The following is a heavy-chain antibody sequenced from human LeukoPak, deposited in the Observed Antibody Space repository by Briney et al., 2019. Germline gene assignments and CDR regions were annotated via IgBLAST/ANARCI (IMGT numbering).Heavy chain of an antibody. CDR3: AKLPVVTLDAFDI. Sequence: PPGGSLRLSCAASGFTFSSYAMSWVRQAPGKGPEWVSAISGSGGSTYYADSVKGRFTISRDNSKNTLYLQMNSLRAEDTAVYYCAKLPVVTLDAFDIWGQGTMVTVSS. V-gene: IGHV3-23*01. J-gene: IGHJ3*02. CDR1: GFTFSSYA. D-gene: IGHD4-23*01. CDR2: ISGSGGST.